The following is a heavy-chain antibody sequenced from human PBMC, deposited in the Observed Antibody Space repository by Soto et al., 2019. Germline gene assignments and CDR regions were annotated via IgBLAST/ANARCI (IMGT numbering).Heavy chain of an antibody. CDR3: ARAIRGEYYMDV. Sequence: ASVKVSCKVSGYTLTELSMHWVRQAPGKGLEWMGRIIPDLGITNYAQKFQGRVTITEDKSTSTAYMELSSLRSEDTAVYYCARAIRGEYYMDVWGKGTTVTVSS. CDR1: GYTLTELS. J-gene: IGHJ6*03. D-gene: IGHD3-10*01. CDR2: IIPDLGIT. V-gene: IGHV1-24*01.